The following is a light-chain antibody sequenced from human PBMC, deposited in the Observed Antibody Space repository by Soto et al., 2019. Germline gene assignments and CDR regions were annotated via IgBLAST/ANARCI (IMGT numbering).Light chain of an antibody. Sequence: QSALTQPASVSGSPGQSITISCTATSSDVGGYKYVSWYQQHPGKAPKLMIYEVSYRPSGVSNRFSGSKSGNTASLTISGLQAEDEADYYCNSYTGSSTHVVFGGGTKVTVL. CDR1: SSDVGGYKY. J-gene: IGLJ2*01. CDR2: EVS. CDR3: NSYTGSSTHVV. V-gene: IGLV2-14*01.